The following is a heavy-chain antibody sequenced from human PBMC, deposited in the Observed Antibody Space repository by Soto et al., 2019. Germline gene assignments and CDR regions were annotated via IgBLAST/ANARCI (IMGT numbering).Heavy chain of an antibody. CDR3: ARGYYDILTGYYRFYFDY. Sequence: GGSLRLSCAASGVTFSNYAMSWVRQAPGKGPEWVSAISGGGGQTYYLESVKGRFTISRDNSKNTLYLQMNSLRAEDTAMYYCARGYYDILTGYYRFYFDYWGQGTLVTVSS. CDR2: ISGGGGQT. CDR1: GVTFSNYA. J-gene: IGHJ4*02. V-gene: IGHV3-23*01. D-gene: IGHD3-9*01.